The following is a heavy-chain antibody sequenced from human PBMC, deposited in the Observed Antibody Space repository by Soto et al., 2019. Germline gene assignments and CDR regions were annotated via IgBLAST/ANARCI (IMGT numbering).Heavy chain of an antibody. CDR1: GGSISSGGYY. V-gene: IGHV4-31*03. Sequence: SETLSLTCTVSGGSISSGGYYWSWIRQHPGKGLEWIGYIYYSGSTYYNLSLKSRVTISVDTSKNQFSLKLSSVTAADTAVYYCARMSSGSSDAFDIWGQGTMVTVSS. J-gene: IGHJ3*02. CDR3: ARMSSGSSDAFDI. D-gene: IGHD6-19*01. CDR2: IYYSGST.